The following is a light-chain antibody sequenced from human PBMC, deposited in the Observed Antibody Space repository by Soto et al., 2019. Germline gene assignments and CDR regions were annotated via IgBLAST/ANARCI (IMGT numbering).Light chain of an antibody. CDR2: DVS. CDR1: SSDVGAYNF. J-gene: IGLJ3*02. CDR3: CSYARSYTLV. V-gene: IGLV2-11*01. Sequence: QSALTQPRSVSGSPGQSVTISCTGTSSDVGAYNFVSRYQQHPGRVPKLMIYDVSRRPSGVPHRFSGSKSGNTASLTISGLQTDYEADYYCCSYARSYTLVFGGGTQLTVL.